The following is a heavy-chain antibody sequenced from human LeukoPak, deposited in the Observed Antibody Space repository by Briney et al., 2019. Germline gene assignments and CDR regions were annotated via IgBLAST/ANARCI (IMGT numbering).Heavy chain of an antibody. D-gene: IGHD2-21*01. CDR1: GFTFSSYA. V-gene: IGHV3-30*04. CDR2: ISYDGSNK. J-gene: IGHJ4*02. Sequence: GGSLRLTCAASGFTFSSYAMHWVRQAPGKGLEWVAVISYDGSNKYYADSVKGRFTISRDNAKNSLYLQMNSLRAEGTAVYYCARDIVVRGFDYWGQGTLVTVSS. CDR3: ARDIVVRGFDY.